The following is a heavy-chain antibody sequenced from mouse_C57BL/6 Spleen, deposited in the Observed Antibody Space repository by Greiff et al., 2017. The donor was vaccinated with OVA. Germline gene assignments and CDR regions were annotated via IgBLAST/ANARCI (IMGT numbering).Heavy chain of an antibody. V-gene: IGHV1-81*01. CDR3: ASPFTAMVATGYFDV. CDR1: GYTFTSYG. Sequence: VKLMESGAELARPGASVKLSCKASGYTFTSYGISWVKQRTGQGLEWIGEIYPRSGNIYYNEKVKGQVTLTADKSSSTAYMELRSLTSEDSAVYFCASPFTAMVATGYFDVWGTGTTVTVSS. CDR2: IYPRSGNI. D-gene: IGHD1-1*01. J-gene: IGHJ1*03.